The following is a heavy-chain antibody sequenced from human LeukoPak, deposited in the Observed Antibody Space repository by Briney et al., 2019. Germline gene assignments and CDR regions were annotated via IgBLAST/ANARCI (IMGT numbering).Heavy chain of an antibody. CDR3: VKDKYYDTSPYRSGAFDI. D-gene: IGHD3-22*01. J-gene: IGHJ3*02. CDR1: GFTFRTYA. CDR2: ISIIGGRT. V-gene: IGHV3-64D*09. Sequence: GGSLRLSGSASGFTFRTYAMHWVRQAPGKGLECVSTISIIGGRTYYADSVKGRFPISRDNSKNTLYLQMSSLRADDTSVYYCVKDKYYDTSPYRSGAFDIWGQGTMVTVSS.